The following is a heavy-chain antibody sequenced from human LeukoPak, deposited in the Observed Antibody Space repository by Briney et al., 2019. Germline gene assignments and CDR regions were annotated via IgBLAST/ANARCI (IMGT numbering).Heavy chain of an antibody. CDR1: GFTFASYA. CDR3: AKADYSDYAFDY. CDR2: ITSTGGDT. D-gene: IGHD4-11*01. Sequence: GGALRLSCVGSGFTFASYAMSWVRQAPGKGLEWVSAITSTGGDTYYADYVKGRFTITRDNSKNTLSLQMDSLRAEDTAVYYCAKADYSDYAFDYWGQGALVTVSS. V-gene: IGHV3-23*01. J-gene: IGHJ4*02.